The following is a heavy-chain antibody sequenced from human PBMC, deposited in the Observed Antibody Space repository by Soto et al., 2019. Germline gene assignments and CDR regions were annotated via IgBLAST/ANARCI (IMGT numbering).Heavy chain of an antibody. V-gene: IGHV1-69*13. Sequence: SVKVSCKASGGTFSSYAISWVRQAPGQRLEWMGGIIPIFGTANYAQKFQGRVTITADESTSTAYMELSSLRSEDTAVYYCADLHKVGYSHGFRGFDPWGQGTLVTISS. CDR3: ADLHKVGYSHGFRGFDP. J-gene: IGHJ5*02. D-gene: IGHD5-18*01. CDR2: IIPIFGTA. CDR1: GGTFSSYA.